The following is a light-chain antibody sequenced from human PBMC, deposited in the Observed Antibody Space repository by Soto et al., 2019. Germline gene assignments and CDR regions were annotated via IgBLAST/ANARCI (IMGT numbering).Light chain of an antibody. Sequence: QSVLTQPASVSGSPGQSITISCTGTGSDVGGYNYVSWYQQHPGKAPKVMIYDVSNRPSGVSNRFSGSKSGNTASLTISGLQAEDEADYYCSSYTSASTPLVFGEGTKVTVL. CDR1: GSDVGGYNY. CDR3: SSYTSASTPLV. CDR2: DVS. J-gene: IGLJ2*01. V-gene: IGLV2-14*01.